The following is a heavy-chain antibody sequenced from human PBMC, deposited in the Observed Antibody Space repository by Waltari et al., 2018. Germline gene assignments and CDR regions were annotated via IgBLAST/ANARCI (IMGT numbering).Heavy chain of an antibody. J-gene: IGHJ2*01. CDR3: ARGTTADGAPVRRYFNL. CDR2: INPYNGNA. CDR1: GYTFPPFR. Sequence: HAQLVHSGVEVKMPGASVQVSFKASGYTFPPFRIRWVRQATGQVLGGKGWINPYNGNADYAKKFQGRVTMTTDTSTSTAYMNLSLRSDDTAVYYGARGTTADGAPVRRYFNLWGRGTLVTVSS. V-gene: IGHV1-18*01. D-gene: IGHD4-17*01.